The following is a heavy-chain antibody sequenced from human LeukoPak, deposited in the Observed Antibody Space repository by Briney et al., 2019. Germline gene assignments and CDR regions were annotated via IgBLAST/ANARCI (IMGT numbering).Heavy chain of an antibody. CDR3: AREDVAGGSGSNYYYYGADV. CDR1: GGSINNYY. Sequence: SETLSLTCTVSGGSINNYYWSWIRQPPGKGLEWIGFIYYTGSTNYNPSLKSRVTISVDTSKNQFSLKLSSVTAADTAVYYCAREDVAGGSGSNYYYYGADVWGQGTTVTVSS. CDR2: IYYTGST. D-gene: IGHD3-10*01. V-gene: IGHV4-59*01. J-gene: IGHJ6*02.